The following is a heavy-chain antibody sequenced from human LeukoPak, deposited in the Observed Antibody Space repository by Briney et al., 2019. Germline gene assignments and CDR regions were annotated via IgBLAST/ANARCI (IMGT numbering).Heavy chain of an antibody. J-gene: IGHJ4*02. CDR1: GGSFSGYY. CDR3: ARDPTTVVTVPYYFDD. CDR2: INDRGIT. V-gene: IGHV4-34*01. D-gene: IGHD4-23*01. Sequence: SETLSLTCAVSGGSFSGYYWNWIRQPPGKGLEWIGEINDRGITSYNPSLKSRLTISVDTSKNRFSLTLRSVTAADTAVYYCARDPTTVVTVPYYFDDWGQGTLVTVSS.